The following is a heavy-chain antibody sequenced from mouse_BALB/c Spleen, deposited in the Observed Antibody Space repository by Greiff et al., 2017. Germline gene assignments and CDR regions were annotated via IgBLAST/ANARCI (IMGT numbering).Heavy chain of an antibody. J-gene: IGHJ2*01. CDR1: GFSLSRYS. CDR3: AREGDYYGSSYPYFDY. Sequence: VQLVESGPGLVAPSQSLSITCTVSGFSLSRYSVHWVRQPPGKGLEWLGMIWGGGSTDYNSALKSRLSISKDNSKSQVFLKMNSLQTDDTAMYYCAREGDYYGSSYPYFDYWGQGTTRTVSS. D-gene: IGHD1-1*01. CDR2: IWGGGST. V-gene: IGHV2-6-4*01.